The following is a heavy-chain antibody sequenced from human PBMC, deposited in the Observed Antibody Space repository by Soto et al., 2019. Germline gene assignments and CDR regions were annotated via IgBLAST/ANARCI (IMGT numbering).Heavy chain of an antibody. J-gene: IGHJ6*03. CDR3: ARQSGLYYYYYMDV. CDR1: GGSISSSSYY. Sequence: SETLSLTCTVSGGSISSSSYYWGWIRQPPGKGLEWIGSIYYSGSTYYNPSLKSRVTISVDTSKNQFSLKLSSVTAADTAVYYCARQSGLYYYYYMDVWGKGTTVTAP. CDR2: IYYSGST. V-gene: IGHV4-39*01. D-gene: IGHD3-10*01.